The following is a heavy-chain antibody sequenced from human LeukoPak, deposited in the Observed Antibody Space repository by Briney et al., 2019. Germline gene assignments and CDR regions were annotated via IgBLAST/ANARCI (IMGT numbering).Heavy chain of an antibody. CDR3: ASNDYDDYEALFDY. Sequence: SETLSLTCTVSGGSISSGDYYWSWIRQPPGKGLEWIGYIYYSGSTYYNPSLKSRVTISVDTSKNQFSLKLSSVTAADTAVYYCASNDYDDYEALFDYWGQGTLVTVSS. CDR1: GGSISSGDYY. D-gene: IGHD4-17*01. J-gene: IGHJ4*02. V-gene: IGHV4-30-4*01. CDR2: IYYSGST.